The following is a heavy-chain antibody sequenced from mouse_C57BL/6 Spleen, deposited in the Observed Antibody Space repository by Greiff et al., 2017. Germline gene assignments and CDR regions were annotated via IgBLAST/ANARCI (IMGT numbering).Heavy chain of an antibody. V-gene: IGHV3-6*01. CDR2: ISYDGSN. J-gene: IGHJ2*01. D-gene: IGHD1-1*01. CDR1: GYSITSGYY. Sequence: EVQLQESGPGLVKPSQSLSLTCSVTGYSITSGYYWNWIRQFPGNKLEWMGYISYDGSNNYNPSLKNRISITRDTSKNQFFLKLNSVTTEDTATYYCARDLGATVVGYWGQGTTLTVSS. CDR3: ARDLGATVVGY.